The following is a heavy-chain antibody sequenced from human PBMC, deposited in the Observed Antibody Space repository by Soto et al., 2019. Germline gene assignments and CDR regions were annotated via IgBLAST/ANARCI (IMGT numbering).Heavy chain of an antibody. Sequence: GGSLRLSCAASGFTFSSYAMSWVRQAPGKGLEWVSAISGSGGSTYYADSVKGRFTISRDNSKNTLYLQMNSLRAEDTAVYYCAKDRGTIFGVVRSFSGIDYWGQGTLVTVSS. CDR1: GFTFSSYA. J-gene: IGHJ4*02. CDR3: AKDRGTIFGVVRSFSGIDY. CDR2: ISGSGGST. D-gene: IGHD3-3*01. V-gene: IGHV3-23*01.